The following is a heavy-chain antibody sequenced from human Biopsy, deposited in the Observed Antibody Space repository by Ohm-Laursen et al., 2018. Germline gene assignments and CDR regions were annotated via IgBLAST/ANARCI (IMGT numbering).Heavy chain of an antibody. Sequence: EASVKVSCKSPTGTFNSYGIIWVRQAPGQGLEWVGRIIPILRTTAYAQTFLGRVTITADSPTSTVDMELTSLTSDDTAVYFCAREAIGYQLPCDDWGQGTLVTVSS. CDR1: TGTFNSYG. D-gene: IGHD2-2*01. V-gene: IGHV1-69*11. CDR3: AREAIGYQLPCDD. J-gene: IGHJ4*02. CDR2: IIPILRTT.